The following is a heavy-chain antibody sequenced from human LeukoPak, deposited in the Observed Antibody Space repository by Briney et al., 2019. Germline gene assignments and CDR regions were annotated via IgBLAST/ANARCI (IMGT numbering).Heavy chain of an antibody. CDR1: GYSFTSYW. CDR3: ARPQGFSEQWLGIDAFDI. CDR2: IYPGDSDT. V-gene: IGHV5-51*01. Sequence: GESLKISCKGSGYSFTSYWIGWVRQMPGKGLEWMGIIYPGDSDTRYSPSFQGQVTISADKSISTAYLQWSSLKASDTAMYYCARPQGFSEQWLGIDAFDIWGQGTMVTVSS. D-gene: IGHD6-19*01. J-gene: IGHJ3*02.